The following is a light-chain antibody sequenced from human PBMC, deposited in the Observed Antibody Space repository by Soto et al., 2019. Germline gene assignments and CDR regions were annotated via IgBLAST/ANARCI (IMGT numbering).Light chain of an antibody. CDR3: QQYGSSPMCT. J-gene: IGKJ2*02. CDR2: GAS. CDR1: ERLSSVY. Sequence: EIVLTQSPGTLSLSPGERATLSCRASERLSSVYLAWYQQRPGQPPRLLIYGASNRATGIPDRFSGSGSGTDFTLIINRLEPEDVAIYYCQQYGSSPMCTFGQGTKLEIK. V-gene: IGKV3-20*01.